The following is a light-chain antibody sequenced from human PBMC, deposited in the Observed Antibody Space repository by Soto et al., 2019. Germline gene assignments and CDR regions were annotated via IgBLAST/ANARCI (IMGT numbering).Light chain of an antibody. CDR3: QQYDTYSRT. V-gene: IGKV1-5*03. J-gene: IGKJ1*01. CDR1: QSVSNW. Sequence: DIQMTQSPSALSASVGDRVTITCRASQSVSNWLAWYRQKPGEAPKLLIYEGSTLERGVPSWFSGSGSGTEFTLTIGSLQPDDFATFYCQQYDTYSRTFGQGTKVEVK. CDR2: EGS.